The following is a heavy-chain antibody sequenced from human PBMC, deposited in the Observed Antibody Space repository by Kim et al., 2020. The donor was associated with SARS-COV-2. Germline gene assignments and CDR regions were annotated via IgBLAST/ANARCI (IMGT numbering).Heavy chain of an antibody. CDR3: AREALNYDILTGYSPYNGFDP. J-gene: IGHJ5*02. D-gene: IGHD3-9*01. V-gene: IGHV4-59*01. CDR2: IYYSGST. Sequence: SETLSLTCTVSGGSISSYYWSWIRQPPGKGLEWIGYIYYSGSTNYNPSLKSRVTISVDTSKNQFSLKLSSVTAADTAVYYCAREALNYDILTGYSPYNGFDPWGQGTLVTVSS. CDR1: GGSISSYY.